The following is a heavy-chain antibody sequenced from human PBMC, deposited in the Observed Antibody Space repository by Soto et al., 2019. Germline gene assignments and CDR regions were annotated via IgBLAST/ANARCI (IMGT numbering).Heavy chain of an antibody. V-gene: IGHV3-23*03. CDR1: GFNMVNYA. CDR2: LYSGGGTT. Sequence: EVQLLESGGGLVQPGGSLRLSCVGSGFNMVNYAMTWVRQAPGKGLEWVSLLYSGGGTTHSADSVEGRVTVSRDNSKNTMHLQISSLRYEDTAVYYWARTIIHYYFDSWGQGARVTGSS. CDR3: ARTIIHYYFDS. J-gene: IGHJ4*02.